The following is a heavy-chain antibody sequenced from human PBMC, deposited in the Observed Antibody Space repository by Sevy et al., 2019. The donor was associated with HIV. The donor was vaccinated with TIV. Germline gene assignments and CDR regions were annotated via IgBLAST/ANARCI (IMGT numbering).Heavy chain of an antibody. Sequence: GGSLRLSCTASGLTFGDYAMSWVRQAPGKGLEWVGFIRSKAYGGTTEYAASVKGRFTISRDDSKSIAYLQMNSLKTEDTAVYYCTRDSEATYYDFWSGHYRGMNYYYYGMDVWGQGTTVTVSS. CDR1: GLTFGDYA. D-gene: IGHD3-3*01. V-gene: IGHV3-49*04. J-gene: IGHJ6*02. CDR2: IRSKAYGGTT. CDR3: TRDSEATYYDFWSGHYRGMNYYYYGMDV.